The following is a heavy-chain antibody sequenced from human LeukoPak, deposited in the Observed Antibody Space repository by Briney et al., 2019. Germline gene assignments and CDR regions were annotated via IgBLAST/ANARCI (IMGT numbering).Heavy chain of an antibody. J-gene: IGHJ4*02. CDR3: ARAGEWELLYFDY. CDR1: GLTVSSNY. Sequence: GGSLRLSCAASGLTVSSNYMSWVRQAPGKGPEWVSVISSGGNTYYADSVKGRFTISRDNSKNTLYLQMNSLRAEDTAVYYCARAGEWELLYFDYWGQGTLVTVSS. D-gene: IGHD1-26*01. V-gene: IGHV3-66*01. CDR2: ISSGGNT.